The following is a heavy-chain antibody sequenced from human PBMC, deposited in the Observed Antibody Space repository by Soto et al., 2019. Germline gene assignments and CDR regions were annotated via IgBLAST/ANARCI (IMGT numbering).Heavy chain of an antibody. D-gene: IGHD3-9*01. J-gene: IGHJ6*03. CDR2: IYYSGST. V-gene: IGHV4-39*01. Sequence: SETLSLTCTVSGGSISSSSYYWGWIRQPPGKGLEWIGSIYYSGSTYYNPSLKSRVTISVDTSKNQFSLKLSSVTAADTAVYYCARLPIRYYYYMDVWGKGTTVTVSS. CDR3: ARLPIRYYYYMDV. CDR1: GGSISSSSYY.